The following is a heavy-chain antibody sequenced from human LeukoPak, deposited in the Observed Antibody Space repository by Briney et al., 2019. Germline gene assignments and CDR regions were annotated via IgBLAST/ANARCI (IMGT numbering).Heavy chain of an antibody. Sequence: GGSLRLSCAASGFTFSSYSMNWVRQAPGKGLEWVSSISSSSSYIYYADSVKGRFTISRDNAKNSLYLQMNSLRAEDTAVYYCARRFLGYCSGGSCPLNYYGMDVWGQGTTVTVSS. CDR2: ISSSSSYI. D-gene: IGHD2-15*01. J-gene: IGHJ6*02. CDR1: GFTFSSYS. CDR3: ARRFLGYCSGGSCPLNYYGMDV. V-gene: IGHV3-21*01.